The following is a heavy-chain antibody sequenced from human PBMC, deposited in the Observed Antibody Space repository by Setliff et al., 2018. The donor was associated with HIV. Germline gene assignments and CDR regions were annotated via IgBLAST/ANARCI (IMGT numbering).Heavy chain of an antibody. Sequence: NPSETLSLTCTVSDSGTYYWSWIRQPAGKGLEWIGRVSSRGDTNYNPSLKSRVTISVDTSKNHCSLKLTSVTAADTAVYYCARYSPRGYTLTGPYWGQGTLVTVSS. J-gene: IGHJ4*02. CDR2: VSSRGDT. CDR3: ARYSPRGYTLTGPY. D-gene: IGHD6-25*01. CDR1: DSGTYY. V-gene: IGHV4-4*07.